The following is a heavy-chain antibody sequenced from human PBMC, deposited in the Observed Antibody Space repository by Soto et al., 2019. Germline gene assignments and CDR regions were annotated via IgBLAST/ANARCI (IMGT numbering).Heavy chain of an antibody. D-gene: IGHD7-27*01. CDR3: ARGWGRIFDY. CDR1: GGSFSGYY. Sequence: SETLSLTCAVYGGSFSGYYWNWIRQPPGKGLEWIGEINHSGSTNYNPSLKSRVTISVDTSKNQFSLKLSSVTAADTAVYYCARGWGRIFDYWGQGTLVTSPQ. V-gene: IGHV4-34*01. CDR2: INHSGST. J-gene: IGHJ4*02.